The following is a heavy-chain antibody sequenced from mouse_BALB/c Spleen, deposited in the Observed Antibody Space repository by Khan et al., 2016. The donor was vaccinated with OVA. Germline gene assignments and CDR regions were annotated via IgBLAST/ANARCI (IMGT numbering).Heavy chain of an antibody. CDR2: ISTGGHYT. Sequence: EVELVESGGDLVEPGGSLKLSCAASGFTFSTYGMSWVRQTPDKRLEWVATISTGGHYTYYPDSVRERSTFSRDNAKNTLYLQMTSLKSEDTAMFYCARLAYYYDSEGFAYWGQGTLVTVSA. CDR1: GFTFSTYG. D-gene: IGHD1-1*01. CDR3: ARLAYYYDSEGFAY. J-gene: IGHJ3*01. V-gene: IGHV5-6*01.